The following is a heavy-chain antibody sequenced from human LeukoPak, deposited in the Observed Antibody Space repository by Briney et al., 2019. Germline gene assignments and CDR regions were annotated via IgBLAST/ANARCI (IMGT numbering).Heavy chain of an antibody. CDR3: ARDPELYSSGWYFDY. J-gene: IGHJ4*02. Sequence: ASVKVSCKASGYMFTKYYIHWMRQAPGQGPEWMGIINPSGGSTSYAQKFQGRVTMTRDTSTGTVYMELSSLRSEDTAVYYCARDPELYSSGWYFDYWGQGTLVTVSS. CDR2: INPSGGST. V-gene: IGHV1-46*01. CDR1: GYMFTKYY. D-gene: IGHD6-19*01.